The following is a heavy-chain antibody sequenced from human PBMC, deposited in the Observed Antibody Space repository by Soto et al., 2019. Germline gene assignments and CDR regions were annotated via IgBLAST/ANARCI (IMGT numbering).Heavy chain of an antibody. Sequence: GGSLRLSCAASGFTFSSYWMHWVRQAPGKGLVWVSRINSDGSSTSYADSVKGRFTISRDNAKNTLYLQMNSLRAEDTAVYYCARLSSSSSWYFYYYYYYMDVWGKGTTVTVSS. CDR1: GFTFSSYW. V-gene: IGHV3-74*01. CDR3: ARLSSSSSWYFYYYYYYMDV. D-gene: IGHD6-13*01. CDR2: INSDGSST. J-gene: IGHJ6*03.